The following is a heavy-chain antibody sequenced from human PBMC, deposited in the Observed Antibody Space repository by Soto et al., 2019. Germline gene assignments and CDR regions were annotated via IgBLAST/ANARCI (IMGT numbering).Heavy chain of an antibody. D-gene: IGHD3-10*01. CDR1: GYTFVSYV. CDR2: ISAYNGNT. CDR3: ASGSEVFDY. V-gene: IGHV1-18*04. Sequence: QVQLVQSGADVKKPGASVKVSCKASGYTFVSYVITWVRQAPGQGLEWMGWISAYNGNTSYAQNLKGRVTMTPDTSTSTSYVELRSLASGGTAVYYCASGSEVFDYWGQGTLVTVSS. J-gene: IGHJ4*02.